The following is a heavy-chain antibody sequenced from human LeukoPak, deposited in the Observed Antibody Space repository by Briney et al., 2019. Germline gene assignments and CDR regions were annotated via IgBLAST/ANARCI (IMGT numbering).Heavy chain of an antibody. CDR3: ARGVGGSYYMIRFDP. D-gene: IGHD1-26*01. J-gene: IGHJ5*02. CDR1: GYTFTGYY. CDR2: INPNSGGT. V-gene: IGHV1-2*02. Sequence: ASVKVSCKASGYTFTGYYMHWVRQAPGQGLEWMGWINPNSGGTNYAQKFQGRVTRTRDTSISTAYMELSRLRSDDTAVYYCARGVGGSYYMIRFDPWGQGTLVTVSS.